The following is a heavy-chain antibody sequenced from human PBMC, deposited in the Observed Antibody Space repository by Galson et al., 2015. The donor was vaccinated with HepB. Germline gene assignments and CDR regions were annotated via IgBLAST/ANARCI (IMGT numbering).Heavy chain of an antibody. J-gene: IGHJ4*02. CDR2: INPSGGST. CDR1: GCTFTSYY. Sequence: SVKVSCKASGCTFTSYYMHWVRQAPGQGLEWMGIINPSGGSTSYAQKFQGRVTMTRDTSTSTVYMELSSLRSEDTAVYYCARDTGALQGTMIVVRGFDYWGQGTLVTVSS. D-gene: IGHD3-22*01. CDR3: ARDTGALQGTMIVVRGFDY. V-gene: IGHV1-46*01.